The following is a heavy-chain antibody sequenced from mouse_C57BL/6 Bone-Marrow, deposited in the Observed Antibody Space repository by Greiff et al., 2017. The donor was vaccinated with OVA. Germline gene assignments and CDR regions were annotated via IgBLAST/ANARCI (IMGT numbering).Heavy chain of an antibody. J-gene: IGHJ3*01. V-gene: IGHV1-59*01. D-gene: IGHD2-12*01. CDR1: GYTFTSYW. Sequence: QVHVKQPGAELVRPGTSVKLSCKASGYTFTSYWMHWVKQRPGQGLEWIGVIDPSDSYTNYNQKFKGKATLTVDTSSSTAYMQLSSLTSEDSAVYYCARQLSSGFAYWGQGTLVTVSA. CDR3: ARQLSSGFAY. CDR2: IDPSDSYT.